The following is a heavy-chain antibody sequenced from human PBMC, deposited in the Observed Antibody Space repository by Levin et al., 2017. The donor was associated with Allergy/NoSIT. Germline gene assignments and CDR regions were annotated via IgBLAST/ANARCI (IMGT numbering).Heavy chain of an antibody. D-gene: IGHD2-2*01. Sequence: GGSLRLSCATSEFTFSTHGMSWVRQTPGKGLEWVATIRQDGSEKQNVDSVKGRFTISRDNAKNSVYLQMNSLRAEDTAVYYCARGPGVPAAPYYLDDWGQGALVTVSS. CDR1: EFTFSTHG. V-gene: IGHV3-7*04. CDR3: ARGPGVPAAPYYLDD. CDR2: IRQDGSEK. J-gene: IGHJ4*02.